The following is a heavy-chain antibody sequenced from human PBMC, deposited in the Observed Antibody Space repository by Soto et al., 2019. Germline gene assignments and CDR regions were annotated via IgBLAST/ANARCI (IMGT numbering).Heavy chain of an antibody. CDR1: GFTFSSYA. CDR3: ARSNSQKAVTPSPSWY. D-gene: IGHD6-25*01. Sequence: PGGSLRLSCAASGFTFSSYAMSWVRQAPGKGLEWVSAISGSGGSTYYADSVKGRFTISRDNSKNTLYLQMNSLRAEDTAVYYCARSNSQKAVTPSPSWYWGQGTLVTVSS. CDR2: ISGSGGST. J-gene: IGHJ4*02. V-gene: IGHV3-23*01.